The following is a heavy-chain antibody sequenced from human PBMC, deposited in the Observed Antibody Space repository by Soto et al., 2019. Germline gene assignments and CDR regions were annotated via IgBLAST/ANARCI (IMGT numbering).Heavy chain of an antibody. V-gene: IGHV4-30-4*01. CDR1: GASIYNGGYF. Sequence: SETLSLTCSVSGASIYNGGYFWSWIRQSPGKGLEWIGHIHNSGSPYNNPSLKSRVTISADTSKNQFSLKLTSVTAADTAVYYCARLAVARSEIDYWGQGTLVTVSS. J-gene: IGHJ4*02. CDR3: ARLAVARSEIDY. CDR2: IHNSGSP. D-gene: IGHD6-19*01.